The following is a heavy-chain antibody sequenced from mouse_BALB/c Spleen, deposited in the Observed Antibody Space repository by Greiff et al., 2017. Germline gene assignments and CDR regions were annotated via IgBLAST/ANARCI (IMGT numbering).Heavy chain of an antibody. J-gene: IGHJ4*01. Sequence: QVQLQQSGAELMKPGASVKLSCKASGYTFTSYWMNWVKQRPEQGLEWIGRIDPYDSETHYNQKLKDKAILTVYKSSSTAYMQRSSLTSEDSAVYYCARHWDDAMDYWGQGTSVTVSS. CDR3: ARHWDDAMDY. CDR2: IDPYDSET. D-gene: IGHD4-1*01. V-gene: IGHV1-74*01. CDR1: GYTFTSYW.